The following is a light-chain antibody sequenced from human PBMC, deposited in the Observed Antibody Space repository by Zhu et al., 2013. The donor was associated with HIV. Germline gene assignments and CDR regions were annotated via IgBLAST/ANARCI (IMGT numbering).Light chain of an antibody. Sequence: DIQMTQSPSLLSASVGDRVTITCRASQDIDRYLAWYQQTPGKAPTLLVYAASTTQSGVPSRFGGRGSGTEFTLTIDSLQPEDFATYYCQHVNDNAAFGPGTNLDV. V-gene: IGKV1-9*01. CDR1: QDIDRY. J-gene: IGKJ3*01. CDR3: QHVNDNAA. CDR2: AAS.